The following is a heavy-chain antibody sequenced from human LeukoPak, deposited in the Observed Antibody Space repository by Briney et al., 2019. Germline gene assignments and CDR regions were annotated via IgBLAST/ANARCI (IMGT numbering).Heavy chain of an antibody. CDR2: IIPIFGTA. J-gene: IGHJ4*02. V-gene: IGHV1-69*13. CDR1: GGTFSSYA. D-gene: IGHD3-10*01. Sequence: ASVKVPCKASGGTFSSYAISWVRQAPGQGLEWMGGIIPIFGTANYAQKFQGRVTITADESTSTAYMELSSLRSEDTAVYYCARAPGLRGSYYSSGSYSLGFDSWGQGTLVTVSS. CDR3: ARAPGLRGSYYSSGSYSLGFDS.